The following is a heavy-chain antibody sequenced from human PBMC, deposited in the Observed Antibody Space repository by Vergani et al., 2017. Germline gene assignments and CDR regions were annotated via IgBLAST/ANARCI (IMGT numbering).Heavy chain of an antibody. Sequence: QVQLVQSGAEVKKPGSSVKVSCKASGGTFSSYTISWVRQAPGQGLEWMGRIIPILGIANYAQKFQGRVTITADKSTSTAYMELSSLRSEDTAVYYCARQMYGDYGCMGAFDIWGQGTMVTVSS. J-gene: IGHJ3*02. CDR3: ARQMYGDYGCMGAFDI. CDR1: GGTFSSYT. V-gene: IGHV1-69*02. D-gene: IGHD4-17*01. CDR2: IIPILGIA.